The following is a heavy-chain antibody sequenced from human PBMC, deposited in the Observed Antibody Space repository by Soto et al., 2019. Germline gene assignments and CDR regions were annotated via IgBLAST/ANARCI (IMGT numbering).Heavy chain of an antibody. J-gene: IGHJ4*02. D-gene: IGHD3-22*01. Sequence: KTAETLSLTCTVSGGAIISGDYYWSGIRQPPGKGLEWIGYIYYSGSTYYNPSLKSRVTISVDTSKNQFSLKLSSVTAADTAVYYCARGGHYYDSSGYYPLGYWGQGTLVTVSS. V-gene: IGHV4-30-4*01. CDR3: ARGGHYYDSSGYYPLGY. CDR1: GGAIISGDYY. CDR2: IYYSGST.